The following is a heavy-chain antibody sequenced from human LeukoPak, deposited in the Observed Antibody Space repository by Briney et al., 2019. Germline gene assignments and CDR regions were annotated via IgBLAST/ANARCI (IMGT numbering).Heavy chain of an antibody. CDR2: ISVSGGST. V-gene: IGHV3-23*01. J-gene: IGHJ4*02. Sequence: GGSLRLSCAASGFTFSSYAMSWVRQPPGKGLEWVSAISVSGGSTYYADSVKGGSTISRDNSKNTLYLQMNSLRAEDTAVYYCAKDRWLRLEGFDYWGQGTLVTVSS. CDR1: GFTFSSYA. CDR3: AKDRWLRLEGFDY. D-gene: IGHD5-12*01.